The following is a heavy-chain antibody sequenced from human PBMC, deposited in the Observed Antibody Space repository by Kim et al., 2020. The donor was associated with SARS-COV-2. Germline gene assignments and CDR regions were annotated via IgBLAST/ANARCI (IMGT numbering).Heavy chain of an antibody. CDR2: ISSSSSYI. V-gene: IGHV3-21*01. CDR1: GFTFSSYS. Sequence: GGSLRLSCAASGFTFSSYSMNWVRQAPGKGLEWVSSISSSSSYIYYADSVKGRFTISRDNAKNSLYLQMNSLRAEDTAVYYCARVARSGYDGADYWGQGTLVTVSS. D-gene: IGHD5-12*01. CDR3: ARVARSGYDGADY. J-gene: IGHJ4*02.